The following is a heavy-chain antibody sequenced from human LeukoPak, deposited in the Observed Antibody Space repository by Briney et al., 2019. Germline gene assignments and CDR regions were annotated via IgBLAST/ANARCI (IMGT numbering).Heavy chain of an antibody. Sequence: PGQSLTLSCRGSGYIFSSYWMGWLRQMPGKGLEWLGIIYPTDSDTRYSPSFQGQVTISVDKSINTTFLQWSSLRASDTAMYYCVRHAASTGATRLDVWGQGTTVTVSS. CDR2: IYPTDSDT. V-gene: IGHV5-51*01. CDR1: GYIFSSYW. D-gene: IGHD1-7*01. J-gene: IGHJ6*02. CDR3: VRHAASTGATRLDV.